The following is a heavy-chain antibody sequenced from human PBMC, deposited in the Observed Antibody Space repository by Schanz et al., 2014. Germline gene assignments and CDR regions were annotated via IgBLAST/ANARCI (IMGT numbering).Heavy chain of an antibody. V-gene: IGHV1-69*02. J-gene: IGHJ4*02. Sequence: QLQLVQSGAEVKKPGSSVKVSCKLSGGTFSSYTISWMRQAPGQGLEWMGKIIPVLDIATYAQRFQGRVSITADTSTNTAYMELSSLTSEDTAVHYCARGRGFYDYWGQGTRVTVSS. CDR3: ARGRGFYDY. CDR1: GGTFSSYT. CDR2: IIPVLDIA. D-gene: IGHD3-10*01.